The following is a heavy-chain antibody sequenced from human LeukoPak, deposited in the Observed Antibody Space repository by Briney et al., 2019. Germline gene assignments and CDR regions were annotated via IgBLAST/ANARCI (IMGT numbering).Heavy chain of an antibody. J-gene: IGHJ5*02. CDR1: GFTFSSYG. D-gene: IGHD2/OR15-2a*01. CDR2: ISYDGSNK. CDR3: ARPRIDPGNWLDP. V-gene: IGHV3-30*03. Sequence: GGSLRLSCAASGFTFSSYGMHWVRQAPGKGLEWVAVISYDGSNKYYADSVKGRFTISRDNSKNTLYLQMNSLRAEDTAVYYCARPRIDPGNWLDPWGQGTLVTVSS.